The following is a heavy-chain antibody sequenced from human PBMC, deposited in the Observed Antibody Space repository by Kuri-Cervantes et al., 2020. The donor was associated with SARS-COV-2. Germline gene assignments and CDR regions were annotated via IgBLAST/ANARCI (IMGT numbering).Heavy chain of an antibody. J-gene: IGHJ2*01. CDR3: ARTGKLSRPSSQVVPAGSDWYFDL. V-gene: IGHV1-69*10. Sequence: SVKVSCKASGGTFSSYAISWVRQAPGQGLEWMGGIIPILGIANYAQKFQGRVTITADKSTSTAYMELSSLRSEDTAVYYCARTGKLSRPSSQVVPAGSDWYFDLWGRGTLVTVSS. CDR1: GGTFSSYA. CDR2: IIPILGIA. D-gene: IGHD2-2*01.